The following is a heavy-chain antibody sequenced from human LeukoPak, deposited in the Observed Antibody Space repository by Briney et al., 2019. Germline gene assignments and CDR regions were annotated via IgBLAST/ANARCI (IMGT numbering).Heavy chain of an antibody. Sequence: TLSLTCTVSGGSISSSSYYWGWIRQPPGKGLEWLALIYWDDDKRYSPFMKNRLSITKDTSRNQVVLTMTNMDPVDTATYYCAHYRGYDGYWGQGTLVTVSS. CDR3: AHYRGYDGY. V-gene: IGHV2-5*02. CDR1: GGSISSSSYY. J-gene: IGHJ4*02. CDR2: IYWDDDK. D-gene: IGHD5-12*01.